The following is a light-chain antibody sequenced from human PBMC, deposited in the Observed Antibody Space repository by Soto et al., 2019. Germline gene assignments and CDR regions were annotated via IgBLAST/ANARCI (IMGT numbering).Light chain of an antibody. CDR3: TAWDDSLNGPV. CDR2: NIN. Sequence: QSVLTQPPSVSGTPGQRVTISCSGSSSNIGSNIVNWYQQFPGTAPRLLIYNINQRPSGVPDRFSGYKSGTSASLAISGLQSEDEADYYCTAWDDSLNGPVFGTGTKVTVL. J-gene: IGLJ1*01. V-gene: IGLV1-44*01. CDR1: SSNIGSNI.